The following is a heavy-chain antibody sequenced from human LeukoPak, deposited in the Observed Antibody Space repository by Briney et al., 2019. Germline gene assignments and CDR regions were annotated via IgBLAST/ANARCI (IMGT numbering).Heavy chain of an antibody. V-gene: IGHV3-23*01. D-gene: IGHD6-19*01. J-gene: IGHJ5*02. CDR2: ISGSGSST. Sequence: PGGSLRLSCAASGFTFSSYAMTWVRQAPRKGLEWVSAISGSGSSTYYADSVKGRFTISRDNSKNTLYLQVSSLRAEDTAVYYCAKVPLYSSSWGQGTLVTVSS. CDR1: GFTFSSYA. CDR3: AKVPLYSSS.